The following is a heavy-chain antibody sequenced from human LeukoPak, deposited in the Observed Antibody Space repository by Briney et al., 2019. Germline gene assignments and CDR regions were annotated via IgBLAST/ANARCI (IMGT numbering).Heavy chain of an antibody. CDR1: GFTCSSYG. Sequence: PGRSLRLSCAASGFTCSSYGMHWVRQAPGKGLEWVAVISYDGSNKYYADSVKGRFTISRDNSKNTLYLQMNSLRAEDTAVYYCAMGVRYCSGGSCYSLYDAFDIWGQGTMVTVSS. CDR3: AMGVRYCSGGSCYSLYDAFDI. CDR2: ISYDGSNK. J-gene: IGHJ3*02. D-gene: IGHD2-15*01. V-gene: IGHV3-30*03.